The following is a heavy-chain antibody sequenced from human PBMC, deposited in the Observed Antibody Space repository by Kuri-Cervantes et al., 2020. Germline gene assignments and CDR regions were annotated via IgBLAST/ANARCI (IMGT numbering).Heavy chain of an antibody. Sequence: GGSLRLSCAASGFTFSSYAMSWVRQAPGKGLEWVSLISWDGGSTYYADSVKGRFTISRDNSKNSLYLQMNSLRAEDTAAYYCARIRVRYYYGMDVWGQGTTVTVSS. CDR2: ISWDGGST. J-gene: IGHJ6*02. D-gene: IGHD2/OR15-2a*01. V-gene: IGHV3-43D*04. CDR3: ARIRVRYYYGMDV. CDR1: GFTFSSYA.